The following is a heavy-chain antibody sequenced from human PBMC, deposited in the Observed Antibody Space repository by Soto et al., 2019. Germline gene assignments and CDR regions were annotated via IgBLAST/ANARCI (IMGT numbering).Heavy chain of an antibody. CDR3: ARGQGPDAFDI. CDR2: IYYSGST. Sequence: QVQLQESGPGLVKPSETLSLTCTVSGGSISSYYWSWIRQPPGKGLEWIGYIYYSGSTNYNPSLKSRVTISVDTSKNQFSLKLSSVTAADTAVYYCARGQGPDAFDIWGQGTMVTVSS. CDR1: GGSISSYY. J-gene: IGHJ3*02. V-gene: IGHV4-59*01.